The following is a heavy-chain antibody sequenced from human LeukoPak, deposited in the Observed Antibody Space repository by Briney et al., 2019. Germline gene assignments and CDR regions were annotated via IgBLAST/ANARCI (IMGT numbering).Heavy chain of an antibody. CDR2: ISYDGSNK. D-gene: IGHD1-1*01. CDR3: AREKLAGNWFDP. CDR1: GFTFSSYA. Sequence: PGRSLRLSCAASGFTFSSYAMHWVRQAPGKGLEWVAVISYDGSNKYYADSVKGRFTISRDNSKNTLYLQMNSLRAEDTAVYYCAREKLAGNWFDPWGQGTLVTVSS. J-gene: IGHJ5*02. V-gene: IGHV3-30-3*01.